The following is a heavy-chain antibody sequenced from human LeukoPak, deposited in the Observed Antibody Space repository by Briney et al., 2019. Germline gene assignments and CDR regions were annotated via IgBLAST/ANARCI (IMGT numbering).Heavy chain of an antibody. D-gene: IGHD3-10*01. CDR2: ICPDGSVV. J-gene: IGHJ4*02. Sequence: PGGSLRLSCVASGFTFSAYCVHWVRQGPEKGLEWVSRICPDGSVVNHADSVKGRFTTSRDNAKNTVFLQMNSLRVDDTAVYYCVRDLREADHWGLGTLVTVSS. CDR3: VRDLREADH. V-gene: IGHV3-74*01. CDR1: GFTFSAYC.